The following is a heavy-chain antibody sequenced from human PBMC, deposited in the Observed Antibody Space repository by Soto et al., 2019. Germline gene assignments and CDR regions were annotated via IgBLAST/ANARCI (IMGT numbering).Heavy chain of an antibody. V-gene: IGHV3-15*01. Sequence: GGSLRLSCAASGFTFSNARMSWVRQAPGKGLEWVGRIKSKTDGGTTDYTAPVKGRFTISRDDSKNTLYLQMNSLKTEDTAVYYCTTPLLWFGDKGAYFDYWGQGTLVTVSS. D-gene: IGHD3-10*01. CDR2: IKSKTDGGTT. CDR3: TTPLLWFGDKGAYFDY. CDR1: GFTFSNAR. J-gene: IGHJ4*02.